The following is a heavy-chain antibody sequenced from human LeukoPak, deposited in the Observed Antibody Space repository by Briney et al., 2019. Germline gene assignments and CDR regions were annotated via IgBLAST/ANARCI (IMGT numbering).Heavy chain of an antibody. Sequence: GESLEISFKGSGYSFTSYWIGWVRQMPGKGLEWMGIIYPGDSDTRYSPSFQGQVSISADKSISTAYLQWSSLKASDTAMYYCGRWLDDGGIDYWGQGTLVTVSS. CDR3: GRWLDDGGIDY. V-gene: IGHV5-51*01. D-gene: IGHD6-19*01. CDR1: GYSFTSYW. J-gene: IGHJ4*02. CDR2: IYPGDSDT.